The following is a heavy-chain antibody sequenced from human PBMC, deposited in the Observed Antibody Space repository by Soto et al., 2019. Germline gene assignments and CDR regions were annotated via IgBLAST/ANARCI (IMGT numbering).Heavy chain of an antibody. CDR1: GGTFSSYA. D-gene: IGHD6-13*01. Sequence: QVQLVQSGAEVKKPGSSVKVSCKASGGTFSSYAISWVRQAPGQGLEWMGGIIPIFGTANYAQKFQGRVTITADEATSTAYMELSSLRSEDTAVYYCARGSGYSSSWYFNWFDPWGQGTLVTVSS. J-gene: IGHJ5*02. CDR3: ARGSGYSSSWYFNWFDP. V-gene: IGHV1-69*01. CDR2: IIPIFGTA.